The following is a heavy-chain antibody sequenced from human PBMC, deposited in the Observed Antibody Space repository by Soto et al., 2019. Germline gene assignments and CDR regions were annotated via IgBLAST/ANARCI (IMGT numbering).Heavy chain of an antibody. V-gene: IGHV3-30*18. J-gene: IGHJ6*02. D-gene: IGHD3-22*01. CDR3: AKDLTHGMIRGGYNYGMDV. CDR1: GFTFSSSG. CDR2: VSYNGNNK. Sequence: GGSLRLSCATSGFTFSSSGMHWVRQAPGKGLDWAAAVSYNGNNKDYTDSVKGRFTIFRDNSNNTLYLQMNSLRAEDTAVYFCAKDLTHGMIRGGYNYGMDVWGQGTTVTVSS.